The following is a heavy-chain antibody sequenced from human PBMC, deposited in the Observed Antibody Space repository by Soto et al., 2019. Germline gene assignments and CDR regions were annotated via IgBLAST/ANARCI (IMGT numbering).Heavy chain of an antibody. CDR2: IFYSGNT. CDR1: GGSISSTSYY. Sequence: PSETLSLTCTVSGGSISSTSYYWGLIRQSPGKGLEWIGSIFYSGNTFYNPSLKSRLTISVDTSKNHFSLKLISVTTADTAVYFCAREGNLGRWNHPLDSWGQGPMVTVSS. CDR3: AREGNLGRWNHPLDS. D-gene: IGHD1-1*01. J-gene: IGHJ4*02. V-gene: IGHV4-39*02.